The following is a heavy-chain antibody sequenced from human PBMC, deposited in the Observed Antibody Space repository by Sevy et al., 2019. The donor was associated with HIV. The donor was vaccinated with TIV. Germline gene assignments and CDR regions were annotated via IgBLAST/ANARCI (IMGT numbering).Heavy chain of an antibody. CDR2: LKHKAYGGTL. CDR1: GFTFGDYA. J-gene: IGHJ4*02. Sequence: GGSLRLSCTGSGFTFGDYAMSWVRQAPGKGLEWVAFLKHKAYGGTLDYAASVKGSFSISRDDSKSIAHLQMNDLKTAETAIYYCTRWKGSQYIFDYWGQGALVTVSS. V-gene: IGHV3-49*04. D-gene: IGHD1-1*01. CDR3: TRWKGSQYIFDY.